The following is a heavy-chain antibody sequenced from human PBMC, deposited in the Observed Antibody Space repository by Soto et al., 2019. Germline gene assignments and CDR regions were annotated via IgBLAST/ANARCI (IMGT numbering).Heavy chain of an antibody. D-gene: IGHD3-22*01. CDR2: INHSGRV. Sequence: LSLTCAVYGGSFSGHSWTWIRQSPGKGLEWIGDINHSGRVNYSPSLKSRVTISLDTSKNQFSLTLSAVTAADTAMYYCSTRAYETNGYYRLDPWGRGTMVTVSS. CDR1: GGSFSGHS. V-gene: IGHV4-34*01. J-gene: IGHJ5*01. CDR3: STRAYETNGYYRLDP.